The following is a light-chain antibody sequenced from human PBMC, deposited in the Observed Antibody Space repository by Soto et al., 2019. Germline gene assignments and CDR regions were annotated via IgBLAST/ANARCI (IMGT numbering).Light chain of an antibody. J-gene: IGLJ1*01. V-gene: IGLV2-8*01. CDR2: EVS. Sequence: QSVLTQPLSASGSFGQSVTISCTGTSSDVGGYNYVSWYQQHPGKAPKLMIYEVSERPSGVPDRFSGSKSGNTASLTVSGLQADDEADYYCSSYSGTNYHYVFGTGTKSPS. CDR3: SSYSGTNYHYV. CDR1: SSDVGGYNY.